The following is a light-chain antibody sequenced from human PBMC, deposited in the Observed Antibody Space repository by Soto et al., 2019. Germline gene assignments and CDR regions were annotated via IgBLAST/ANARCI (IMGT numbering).Light chain of an antibody. CDR3: SSYTARGTRV. V-gene: IGLV2-14*01. J-gene: IGLJ1*01. CDR2: EVG. CDR1: SIDVGGYNY. Sequence: QSALTQFASVSGSPGQSITISCTGTSIDVGGYNYVSWYQQLPDKAPKLLIYEVGNRPSGVSIRFSGSKSGNTASLTISGLQAEDEADYYCSSYTARGTRVFGTGTQLTVL.